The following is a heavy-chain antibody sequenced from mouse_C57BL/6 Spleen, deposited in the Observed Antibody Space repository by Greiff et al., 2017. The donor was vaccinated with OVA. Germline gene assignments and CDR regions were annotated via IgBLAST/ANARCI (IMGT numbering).Heavy chain of an antibody. CDR3: ATYYSNLDFDY. J-gene: IGHJ2*01. CDR2: IDPSDSYT. Sequence: VKLQQPGAELVKPGASVKLSCKASGYTFTSYWMQWVKQRPGQGLEWIGEIDPSDSYTNYNQKFKGKATLTVDTSSSAAYMQLSSLTSEDSAVYYCATYYSNLDFDYWGQGTTLTVSS. V-gene: IGHV1-50*01. CDR1: GYTFTSYW. D-gene: IGHD2-5*01.